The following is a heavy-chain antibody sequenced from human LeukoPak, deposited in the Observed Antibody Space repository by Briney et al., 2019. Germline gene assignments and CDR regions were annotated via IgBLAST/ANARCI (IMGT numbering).Heavy chain of an antibody. J-gene: IGHJ1*01. Sequence: PSETLSLTCTVSGGSISSGGYYWSWIRQHPGKGLEWIEYIYYSGSTYYNPSLKSRVTISVDTSKNQFSLKLSSVTAADTAVYYCTRGDDYGGPTHWGQGTLVTVSS. CDR2: IYYSGST. D-gene: IGHD4-23*01. CDR3: TRGDDYGGPTH. CDR1: GGSISSGGYY. V-gene: IGHV4-31*03.